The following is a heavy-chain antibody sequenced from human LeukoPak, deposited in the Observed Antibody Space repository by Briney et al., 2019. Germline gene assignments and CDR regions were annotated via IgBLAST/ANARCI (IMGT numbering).Heavy chain of an antibody. CDR2: ISAYNGNT. J-gene: IGHJ4*02. CDR1: GYTFTSYG. D-gene: IGHD3-16*02. V-gene: IGHV1-18*01. CDR3: ARDLIMITFGGVIVIPPVGY. Sequence: ASVKVSCKASGYTFTSYGISWARQAPGQGLEWMGWISAYNGNTNYAQKLQGRVTMTTDTSTSTAYMELRSLRSDDTAVYYCARDLIMITFGGVIVIPPVGYWGQGTLVTVSS.